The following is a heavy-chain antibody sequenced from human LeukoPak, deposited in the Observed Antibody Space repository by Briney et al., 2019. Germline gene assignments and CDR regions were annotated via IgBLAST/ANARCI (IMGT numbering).Heavy chain of an antibody. CDR2: IKGDGSQK. Sequence: GGSLRLSCAASGFTFSSYAMHWVRQAPGKGLEWVAHIKGDGSQKYYVDSVKGRFTISRDNAKTSLYLQMDSLRAEDTAVYYCAKNRGWLQFDYWGQGTLVTVSS. V-gene: IGHV3-7*03. D-gene: IGHD5-12*01. CDR1: GFTFSSYA. CDR3: AKNRGWLQFDY. J-gene: IGHJ4*02.